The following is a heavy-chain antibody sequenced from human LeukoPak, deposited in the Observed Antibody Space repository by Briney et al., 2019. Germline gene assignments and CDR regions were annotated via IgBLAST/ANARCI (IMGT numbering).Heavy chain of an antibody. J-gene: IGHJ4*02. CDR1: GFTFSDYF. Sequence: GGSLRLSCAVSGFTFSDYFLDWVRQAPGKGLEWVSYISSSSTIYYADSVKGRFTISRDNAKNSLYLQMNSLRAEDTAVYYCARIAYCGGDCYLFDYWGQGTLVTVSS. CDR2: ISSSSTI. CDR3: ARIAYCGGDCYLFDY. D-gene: IGHD2-21*02. V-gene: IGHV3-69-1*01.